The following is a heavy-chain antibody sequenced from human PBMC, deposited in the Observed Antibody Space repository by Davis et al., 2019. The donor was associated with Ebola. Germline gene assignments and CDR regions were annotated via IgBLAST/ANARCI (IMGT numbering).Heavy chain of an antibody. CDR2: IYPGDSDT. Sequence: KVSCKGSGYRFTTHWIGWVRQMPGKGLEWMGIIYPGDSDTRYSPSFQGQVTFSVDKSIRTAYLHWNSLKASDTATYYCARQGTTSWDSWGQGTLVTVSS. CDR3: ARQGTTSWDS. J-gene: IGHJ4*02. V-gene: IGHV5-51*01. CDR1: GYRFTTHW. D-gene: IGHD2-2*01.